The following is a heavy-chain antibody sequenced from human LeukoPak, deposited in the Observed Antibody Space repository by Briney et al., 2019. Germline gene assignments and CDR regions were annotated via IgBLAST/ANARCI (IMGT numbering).Heavy chain of an antibody. CDR1: GGTFSSYA. Sequence: ASVKVSCKASGGTFSSYAISWVRQAPGQGLEWMGGIIPIFGTANYAQKFQGRVTITTDESTSTAYMELSSLRSEDTAMYYCARDFLGGYDYEGYWGQGTLVTVSS. CDR3: ARDFLGGYDYEGY. CDR2: IIPIFGTA. V-gene: IGHV1-69*05. J-gene: IGHJ4*02. D-gene: IGHD5-12*01.